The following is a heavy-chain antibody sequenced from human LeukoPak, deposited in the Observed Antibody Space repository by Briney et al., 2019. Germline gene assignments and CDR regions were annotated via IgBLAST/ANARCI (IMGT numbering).Heavy chain of an antibody. CDR1: GGSIDTINW. J-gene: IGHJ5*02. CDR2: VHHSGTT. V-gene: IGHV4-4*02. CDR3: ARDLVYSRLIRGWFDP. Sequence: SETLSLTCSVSGGSIDTINWWSWVRQPPGQGLEWIGEVHHSGTTSYNPSLRSRVTISVDTSKNQFSLGLRSVTAADTAVYYCARDLVYSRLIRGWFDPWGQGTLVTVSS. D-gene: IGHD6-13*01.